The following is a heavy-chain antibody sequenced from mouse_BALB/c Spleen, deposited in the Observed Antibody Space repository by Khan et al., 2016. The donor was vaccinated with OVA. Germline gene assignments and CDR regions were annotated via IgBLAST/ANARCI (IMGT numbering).Heavy chain of an antibody. CDR3: ARPPYFSYTLDH. CDR1: GYTFTSYG. CDR2: INTYTGEP. Sequence: QIQLVQSGPELKKPGETVKISCKASGYTFTSYGMNWVKQSPGKALTWMGWINTYTGEPTYADDFKGRFAFSLETSASTAYLQINNLKNEDTATYFCARPPYFSYTLDHWGQGTSVTVSS. D-gene: IGHD2-10*01. J-gene: IGHJ4*01. V-gene: IGHV9-3-1*01.